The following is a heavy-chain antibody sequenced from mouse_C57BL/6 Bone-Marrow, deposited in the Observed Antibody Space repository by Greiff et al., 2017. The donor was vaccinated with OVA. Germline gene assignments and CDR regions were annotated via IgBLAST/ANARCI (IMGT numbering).Heavy chain of an antibody. Sequence: QVQLQQSGAELAKPGASVKLSCKASGYTFTSYWMHWVKQRPGKGLEWIGYINPSSGYTKYNQKFKDKATLTADKSSSTAYMPLSSLTYEDSAAYYCAAYYYGSSYLDYWGQGTTLTVSS. CDR2: INPSSGYT. CDR1: GYTFTSYW. V-gene: IGHV1-7*01. D-gene: IGHD1-1*01. J-gene: IGHJ2*01. CDR3: AAYYYGSSYLDY.